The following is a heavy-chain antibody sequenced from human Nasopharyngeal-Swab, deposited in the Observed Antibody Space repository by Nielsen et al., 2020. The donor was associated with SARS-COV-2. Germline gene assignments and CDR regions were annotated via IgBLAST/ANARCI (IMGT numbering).Heavy chain of an antibody. J-gene: IGHJ4*02. Sequence: WIRQSPGKGLEWIGSIYYSGSTYYNPSLKSRVTISVDTSKNQFSLKLSSVTAADTAVYYCARDSPRGVISYWGQGTLVTVSS. CDR2: IYYSGST. V-gene: IGHV4-30-4*01. D-gene: IGHD3-10*01. CDR3: ARDSPRGVISY.